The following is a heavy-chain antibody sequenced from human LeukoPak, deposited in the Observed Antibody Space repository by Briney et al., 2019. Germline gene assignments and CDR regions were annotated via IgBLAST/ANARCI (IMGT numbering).Heavy chain of an antibody. D-gene: IGHD4-17*01. Sequence: SETLCLTCAVYGGSFSGYYWSWIRQPPGKGLEWIGEINHSGSTNYNPSLKSQFTISVDPSKNHSSLKLSSVTAADTAVYYCARDGGDYDTGNWFDPWGQGTLVTVSS. J-gene: IGHJ5*02. V-gene: IGHV4-34*01. CDR3: ARDGGDYDTGNWFDP. CDR2: INHSGST. CDR1: GGSFSGYY.